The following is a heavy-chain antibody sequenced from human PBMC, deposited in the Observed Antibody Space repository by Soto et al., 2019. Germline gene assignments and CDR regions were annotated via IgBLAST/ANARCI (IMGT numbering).Heavy chain of an antibody. Sequence: SVKVSCKASGGTFSSYAISWVRQAPGQGLEWMGGIIPIFGTANYVQKFQGRVTITADESTSTAYMELSSLRSEDTAVYYCAREVGYCSGGSYYPSPFDYWGQGTLVTVSS. D-gene: IGHD2-15*01. J-gene: IGHJ4*02. CDR3: AREVGYCSGGSYYPSPFDY. CDR1: GGTFSSYA. CDR2: IIPIFGTA. V-gene: IGHV1-69*13.